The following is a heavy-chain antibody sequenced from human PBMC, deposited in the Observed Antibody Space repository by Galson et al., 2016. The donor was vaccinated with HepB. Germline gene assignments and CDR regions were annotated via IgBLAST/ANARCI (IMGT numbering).Heavy chain of an antibody. CDR1: GFSFGRYG. D-gene: IGHD2-2*01. J-gene: IGHJ6*04. CDR2: MWYDEINK. Sequence: SLRLSCAASGFSFGRYGMHWVRQAPGKRLEWVAVMWYDEINKYYGDSVKGRFSISRYNSKNTLYLQMSSLGAEDTAVYYCARDHRYGNYANEYYGMDVWGKGTTVTVSS. V-gene: IGHV3-33*01. CDR3: ARDHRYGNYANEYYGMDV.